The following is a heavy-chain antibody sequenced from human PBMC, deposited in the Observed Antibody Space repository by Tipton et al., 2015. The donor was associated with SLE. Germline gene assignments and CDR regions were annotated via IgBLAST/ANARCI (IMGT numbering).Heavy chain of an antibody. CDR3: ARSAEYFQD. J-gene: IGHJ1*01. V-gene: IGHV4-59*11. Sequence: TLSLTCTVSGDSTSVHYWSWIRQSPGKGLEWIGYIYYSGNTNYNPSPKSRVRMSVDTSKNQISLKLNSVIAADTAVYYCARSAEYFQDWGQGTLVTVSS. CDR1: GDSTSVHY. CDR2: IYYSGNT.